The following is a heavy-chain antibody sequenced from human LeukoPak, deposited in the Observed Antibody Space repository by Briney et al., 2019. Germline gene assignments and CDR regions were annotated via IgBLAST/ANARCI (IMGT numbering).Heavy chain of an antibody. CDR2: MNPNTGNT. V-gene: IGHV1-8*01. J-gene: IGHJ5*02. CDR3: ARDIRGSRWFEP. Sequence: ASVKVSCKASGYTFTSLDVNWVRQATGQGLEWIGWMNPNTGNTGYAQRFQGRVTMTRDTSINTAYMELSSLTSEDTVVYYCARDIRGSRWFEPWGQGTLVTVSS. CDR1: GYTFTSLD.